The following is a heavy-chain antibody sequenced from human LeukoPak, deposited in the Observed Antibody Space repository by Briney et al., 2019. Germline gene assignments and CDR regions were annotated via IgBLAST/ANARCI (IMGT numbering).Heavy chain of an antibody. V-gene: IGHV3-23*01. J-gene: IGHJ4*02. CDR3: AKVSVIDY. CDR2: ISGSGGST. Sequence: GASVKVSCKASGGTFSSYAMSWVRQAPGKGLEWVSAISGSGGSTYYADSVKGRFTISRDNSKNTLYLQMNSLRAEDTAVYYCAKVSVIDYWGQGTLVTVSS. CDR1: GGTFSSYA. D-gene: IGHD3-3*02.